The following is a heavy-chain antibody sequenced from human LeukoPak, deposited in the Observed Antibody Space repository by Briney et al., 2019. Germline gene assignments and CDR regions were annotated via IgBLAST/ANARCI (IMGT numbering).Heavy chain of an antibody. CDR3: AKDVRPGIVVVPPAVGGFDP. D-gene: IGHD2-2*01. Sequence: PGGSLRLSCAPSGFTFSSYAMSWVRQAPGKGLEWVTFITYDGINNYYTDSVKGRFTISRDNSKNTLYLQLNSLRPEDTAVYYCAKDVRPGIVVVPPAVGGFDPWGQGTLVTVSS. CDR2: ITYDGINN. CDR1: GFTFSSYA. V-gene: IGHV3-30*02. J-gene: IGHJ5*02.